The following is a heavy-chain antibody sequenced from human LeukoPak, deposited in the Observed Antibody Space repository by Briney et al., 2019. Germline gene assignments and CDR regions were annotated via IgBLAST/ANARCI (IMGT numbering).Heavy chain of an antibody. V-gene: IGHV3-23*01. CDR2: ISDSGGRI. Sequence: GGSLRLSCAASGFSFSRFAMSWVRQAPGKGLEWVSAISDSGGRINYADSVKGRFTISRDNSKNTLYLQMNNLRAEDTAVYYCTRRDGDNDRGFDYWGQGTLVTVSS. D-gene: IGHD4-23*01. J-gene: IGHJ4*02. CDR3: TRRDGDNDRGFDY. CDR1: GFSFSRFA.